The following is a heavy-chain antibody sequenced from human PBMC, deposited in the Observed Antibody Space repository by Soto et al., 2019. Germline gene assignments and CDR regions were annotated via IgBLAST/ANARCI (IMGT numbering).Heavy chain of an antibody. CDR2: IIPIFGTA. J-gene: IGHJ4*02. V-gene: IGHV1-69*01. Sequence: QVQLVQSGAEVKKPGSSVKVSCKASGGTFSSYAISWVRQAPGQGLEWMGGIIPIFGTANYAQQFQGSVTITADESTSTAYMDLTSLSSDDTAVYYCARENRPSHYDFWSRSPRQFDYWGQGTVVTVSS. D-gene: IGHD3-3*01. CDR3: ARENRPSHYDFWSRSPRQFDY. CDR1: GGTFSSYA.